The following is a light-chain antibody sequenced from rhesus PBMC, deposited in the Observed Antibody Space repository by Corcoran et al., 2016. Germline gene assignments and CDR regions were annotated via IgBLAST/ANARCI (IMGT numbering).Light chain of an antibody. Sequence: EIVMTQSPATLSLSPGERATLSCRASQSASSSLAWYQQKPGQAPRLLIYGASSRATGIPDRFSGSGVGTDVTLTIRSLEPEDVAVYYCLQHSNWPLTFGGGTKVEVK. CDR2: GAS. CDR3: LQHSNWPLT. V-gene: IGKV3-24*01. J-gene: IGKJ4*01. CDR1: QSASSS.